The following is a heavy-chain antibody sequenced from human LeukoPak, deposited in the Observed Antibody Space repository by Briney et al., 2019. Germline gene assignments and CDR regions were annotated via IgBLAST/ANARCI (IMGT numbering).Heavy chain of an antibody. CDR2: IKQDGSEK. Sequence: GGSLRLSCAASGFTFGTYWMSWVRQAPGKGLEWVANIKQDGSEKYYVVSVKGRFTISRDNAKNSLYLQMNSLRAEDTAVYYCARDIFGGTYYYDSSGSKGYFDYWGQGTLVTVSS. D-gene: IGHD3-22*01. V-gene: IGHV3-7*01. CDR1: GFTFGTYW. CDR3: ARDIFGGTYYYDSSGSKGYFDY. J-gene: IGHJ4*02.